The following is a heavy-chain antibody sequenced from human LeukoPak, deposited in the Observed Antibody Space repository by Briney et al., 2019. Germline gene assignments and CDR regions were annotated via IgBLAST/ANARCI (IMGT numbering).Heavy chain of an antibody. CDR3: ARISLWGYSYPYFDY. CDR1: GFTFPNYA. V-gene: IGHV3-66*01. D-gene: IGHD3-22*01. Sequence: GGSLRLSCAASGFTFPNYAMSWVRQAPGKGLEWVSIIYSGGSTYYADSVKGRFTISRDNSKNTLYLQMNSLRADDTAVYYCARISLWGYSYPYFDYWGQGTLVTVSS. J-gene: IGHJ4*02. CDR2: IYSGGST.